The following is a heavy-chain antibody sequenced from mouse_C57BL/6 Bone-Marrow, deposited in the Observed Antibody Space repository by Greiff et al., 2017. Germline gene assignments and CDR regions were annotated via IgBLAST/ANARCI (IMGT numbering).Heavy chain of an antibody. CDR2: ISDGGSYT. CDR3: ARDPHYSNYEGFAY. J-gene: IGHJ3*01. V-gene: IGHV5-4*01. CDR1: GFTFSSYA. Sequence: EVQGVESGGGLVKPGGSLKLSCAASGFTFSSYAMSWVRQTPEKRLEWVATISDGGSYTYYPNNLKGRFTITTDNAKNNRYLQMSHLKSEDTAMYYCARDPHYSNYEGFAYWGQGTLVTVSA. D-gene: IGHD2-5*01.